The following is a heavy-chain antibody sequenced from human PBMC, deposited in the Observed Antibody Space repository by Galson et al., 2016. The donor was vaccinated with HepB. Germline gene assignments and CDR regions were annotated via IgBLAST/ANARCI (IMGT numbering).Heavy chain of an antibody. CDR3: ARGKSPGYSGYESPFNWFDP. D-gene: IGHD5-12*01. J-gene: IGHJ5*02. CDR2: ISSSSRTI. Sequence: SLRLSCAASGFTFSSYSMNWVRQAPGKGLEWVSYISSSSRTIYYADSVKGRFTISRDNAKNSLYLQMNSLRDEDTAVYYCARGKSPGYSGYESPFNWFDPWGRGTLVTVSS. CDR1: GFTFSSYS. V-gene: IGHV3-48*02.